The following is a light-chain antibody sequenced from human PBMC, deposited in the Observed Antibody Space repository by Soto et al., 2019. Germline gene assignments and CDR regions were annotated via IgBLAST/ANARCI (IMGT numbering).Light chain of an antibody. J-gene: IGKJ3*01. CDR1: QSVSANY. CDR2: GAS. CDR3: HQYGSSPFT. Sequence: EVVLTQSPATLSLSPGERATLSCRANQSVSANYLAWYQQKPGQAPRLLISGASSRATAIPDRFSGSGSGTDFTLTISSLEPEDFAVYYCHQYGSSPFTFGPGNKVDIK. V-gene: IGKV3-20*01.